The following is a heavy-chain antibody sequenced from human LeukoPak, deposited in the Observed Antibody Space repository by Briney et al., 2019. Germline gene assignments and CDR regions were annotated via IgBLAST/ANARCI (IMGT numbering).Heavy chain of an antibody. D-gene: IGHD2-2*02. CDR2: IYYSGST. J-gene: IGHJ3*02. Sequence: SETLSLTCTVSGGSMSSYYGSWLRQPRGRGLEWLGYIYYSGSTNYNPSLKSRVTISVDTSKNQFSLKLSSVTAADTAVYYCARVRDIVVVPAAIGAFDIWGQGTMVTVSS. V-gene: IGHV4-59*01. CDR3: ARVRDIVVVPAAIGAFDI. CDR1: GGSMSSYY.